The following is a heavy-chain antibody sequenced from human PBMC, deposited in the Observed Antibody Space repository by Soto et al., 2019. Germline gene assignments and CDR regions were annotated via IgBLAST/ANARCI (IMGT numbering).Heavy chain of an antibody. CDR1: GGSFSPYY. Sequence: PSETLSLTCAVYGGSFSPYYWSWIRQPPGKGLEWIGEVNHSGSTHYNPSLKSRVTISVDTSKNQFSLKLSSVTAADTAVYYCARTSRFDYWGQGTLVTVSS. J-gene: IGHJ4*02. V-gene: IGHV4-34*01. CDR2: VNHSGST. D-gene: IGHD6-6*01. CDR3: ARTSRFDY.